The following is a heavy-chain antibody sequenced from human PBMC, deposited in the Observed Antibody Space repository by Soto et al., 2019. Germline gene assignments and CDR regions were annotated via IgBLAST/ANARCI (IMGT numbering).Heavy chain of an antibody. D-gene: IGHD6-13*01. CDR3: ARSPSSNPYFDX. CDR2: IYPGDHET. J-gene: IGHJ4*02. Sequence: GESLKISWRCSGYTFSNFWIAWVRHLPGKGLEWMGIIYPGDHETRYSPSFHGKVTISADKSINTAYLQWSSLDASDSAFYYCARSPSSNPYFDXWGQVALVTVSX. V-gene: IGHV5-51*01. CDR1: GYTFSNFW.